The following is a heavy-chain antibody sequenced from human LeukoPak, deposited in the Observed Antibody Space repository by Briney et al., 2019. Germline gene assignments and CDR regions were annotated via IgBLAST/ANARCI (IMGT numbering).Heavy chain of an antibody. D-gene: IGHD2-8*01. CDR2: IWYDGSNK. CDR3: ARARGYCTNGVCPDYYYGMDV. J-gene: IGHJ6*02. CDR1: GFTFSSYG. Sequence: GGSLRLSCAVSGFTFSSYGMHWVRQAPGKGLEWVAVIWYDGSNKYYADSVKGRFTISRDNSKNTLYLQMNSLRAEDTAVYYCARARGYCTNGVCPDYYYGMDVWGQGTTVTVSS. V-gene: IGHV3-33*01.